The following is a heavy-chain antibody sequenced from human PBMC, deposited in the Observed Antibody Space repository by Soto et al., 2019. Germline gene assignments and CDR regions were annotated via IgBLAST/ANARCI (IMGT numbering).Heavy chain of an antibody. J-gene: IGHJ6*02. CDR3: ARDSAVVAATHYYYYYGMDV. Sequence: QVQLVQSGAEVKKPGASVKVSCKASGYTFTSYGISWVRQAPGQGLEWMGWISAYNGNTNYAQKLQGRVTMTTDTSTTTPDKXLRSVRSDDAAVYYCARDSAVVAATHYYYYYGMDVWGQGTTVTVSS. V-gene: IGHV1-18*01. CDR2: ISAYNGNT. D-gene: IGHD2-15*01. CDR1: GYTFTSYG.